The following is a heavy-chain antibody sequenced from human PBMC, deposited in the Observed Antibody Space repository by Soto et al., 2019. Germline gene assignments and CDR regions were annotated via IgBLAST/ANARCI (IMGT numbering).Heavy chain of an antibody. D-gene: IGHD2-15*01. V-gene: IGHV4-59*01. J-gene: IGHJ4*02. CDR3: ARSRGSTRSFGY. CDR1: GGSISTYW. CDR2: IYYSGST. Sequence: PSETLSLTCTVSGGSISTYWWSWIRQPPRKGLEWIGYIYYSGSTNYNPSLKSRVTISVDTSKNQFSLKLTSVTAADTAVYYCARSRGSTRSFGYWGQGTLVTVPQ.